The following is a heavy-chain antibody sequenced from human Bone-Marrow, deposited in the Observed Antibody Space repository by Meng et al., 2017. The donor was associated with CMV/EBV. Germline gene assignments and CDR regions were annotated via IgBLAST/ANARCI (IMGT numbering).Heavy chain of an antibody. CDR2: INSDGSST. J-gene: IGHJ6*02. CDR1: GFTFSSYW. V-gene: IGHV3-74*01. D-gene: IGHD3-3*01. CDR3: ARSPAADYDFWSGYSYYYGMDV. Sequence: GGSLRLSCAASGFTFSSYWMHWVRQAPGKGLVWVSRINSDGSSTSYADSVKGRFTISRDNAKNTLYLQMNSLRAEDTAVYYCARSPAADYDFWSGYSYYYGMDVWGQGTTVTVSS.